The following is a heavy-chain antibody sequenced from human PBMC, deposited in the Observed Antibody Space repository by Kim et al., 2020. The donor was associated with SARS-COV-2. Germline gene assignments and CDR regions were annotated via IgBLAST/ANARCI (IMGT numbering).Heavy chain of an antibody. J-gene: IGHJ6*03. Sequence: SFTISRDNTKNTLYLQMNSLRAEDTAVYYCARDMSGSSSPGSYYYYYMDVWGKGTTVTVSS. CDR3: ARDMSGSSSPGSYYYYYMDV. V-gene: IGHV3-66*01. D-gene: IGHD6-13*01.